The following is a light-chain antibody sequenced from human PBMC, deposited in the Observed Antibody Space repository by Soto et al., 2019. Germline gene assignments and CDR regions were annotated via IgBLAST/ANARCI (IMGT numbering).Light chain of an antibody. CDR2: EVV. CDR1: SSDVGNYIY. CDR3: ASYTSTTTPFV. Sequence: QSAPTQPASVSGSPGQSITISCTGTSSDVGNYIYVSWYQQYPGKAPKLIIFEVVNRPSGISNRFSGSKSGNTASLTISGLQAEDEADYYSASYTSTTTPFVFGTGTKLTVL. V-gene: IGLV2-14*01. J-gene: IGLJ1*01.